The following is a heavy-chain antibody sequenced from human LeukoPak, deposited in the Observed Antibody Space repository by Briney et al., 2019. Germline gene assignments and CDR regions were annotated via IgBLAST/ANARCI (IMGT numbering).Heavy chain of an antibody. CDR1: GFTFSSYS. CDR2: ISNSSSYI. V-gene: IGHV3-21*01. Sequence: GGSLRLSCAASGFTFSSYSMNWVRQAPGKGLEWVSSISNSSSYIYYADSVKGRFTISRDNAKNSLYLQMNSLRAEDTAVYYCATGREFDYWGQGTLVTVSS. J-gene: IGHJ4*02. CDR3: ATGREFDY.